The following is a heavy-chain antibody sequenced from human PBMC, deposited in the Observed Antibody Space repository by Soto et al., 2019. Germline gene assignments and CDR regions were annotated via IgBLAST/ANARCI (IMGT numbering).Heavy chain of an antibody. CDR1: GGSISSYY. Sequence: SETLSLTCAVYGGSISSYYWSWIRQPPGKGLEWIGYIYYSGSTNYNPSLKSRVTISVDTSKNQFSLKLSSVTAADTAVYYCAREGTPGWEHYYYGMDVWGQGTTVTVSS. D-gene: IGHD1-26*01. CDR3: AREGTPGWEHYYYGMDV. V-gene: IGHV4-59*01. J-gene: IGHJ6*02. CDR2: IYYSGST.